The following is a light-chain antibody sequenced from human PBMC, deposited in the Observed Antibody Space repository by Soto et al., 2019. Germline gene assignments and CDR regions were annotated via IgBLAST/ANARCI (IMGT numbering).Light chain of an antibody. CDR2: GAS. J-gene: IGKJ1*01. Sequence: EIVLTQSPGTLSLSPGERATLSCRASQSVSSNYLGWYQQKLGQAPRLLIYGASSRATGIPDRFSGSGSGTDFTLIISRLEPEDFAVYFCQQYGTSPWTFGQGTKV. V-gene: IGKV3-20*01. CDR1: QSVSSNY. CDR3: QQYGTSPWT.